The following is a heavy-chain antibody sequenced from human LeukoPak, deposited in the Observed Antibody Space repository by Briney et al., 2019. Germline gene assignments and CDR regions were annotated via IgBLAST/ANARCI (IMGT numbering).Heavy chain of an antibody. Sequence: GESLKISCKGSGYSFTSYWIGWVRQMPGKGLEWMGIIYPGDSDTKYSPSFQGQVTISADKSINNAYLQLSSLKASDTAMYYCARQNGVVVAARERDDAFDIWGQGTMVTVSS. CDR2: IYPGDSDT. J-gene: IGHJ3*02. CDR3: ARQNGVVVAARERDDAFDI. V-gene: IGHV5-51*01. CDR1: GYSFTSYW. D-gene: IGHD2-15*01.